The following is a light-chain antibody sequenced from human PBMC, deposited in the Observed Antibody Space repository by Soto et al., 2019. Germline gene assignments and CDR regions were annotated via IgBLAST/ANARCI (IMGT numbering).Light chain of an antibody. CDR2: KDS. J-gene: IGLJ1*01. CDR3: QSSDDTGNYYL. Sequence: SYALTQPPSVSVSPGQTARITCFGDELSKQYVYWYQQKPGQAPVLVIYKDSERASGIPERFSASSSGTTVTLTISGVRAEDEADYYCQSSDDTGNYYLFGTGTKVTVL. CDR1: ELSKQY. V-gene: IGLV3-25*02.